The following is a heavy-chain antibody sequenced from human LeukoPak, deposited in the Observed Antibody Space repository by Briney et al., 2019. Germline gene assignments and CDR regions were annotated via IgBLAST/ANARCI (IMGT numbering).Heavy chain of an antibody. CDR3: ITELHYGYDY. Sequence: PGGSLRLSSAASGFTFSNAWMSWVRRAPGKGLEWGGRIKSKTDGGTTDYAAPVKGRFTISRDDSNNTLYLQMNSLKTEDTAVYYCITELHYGYDYWRQGTLVTVSS. CDR1: GFTFSNAW. CDR2: IKSKTDGGTT. D-gene: IGHD4-17*01. J-gene: IGHJ4*02. V-gene: IGHV3-15*01.